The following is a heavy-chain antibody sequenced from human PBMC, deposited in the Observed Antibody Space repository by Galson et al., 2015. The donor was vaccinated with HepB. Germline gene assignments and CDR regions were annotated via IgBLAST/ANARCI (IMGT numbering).Heavy chain of an antibody. D-gene: IGHD3-9*01. CDR1: GYTFTSYY. CDR2: INPSGGST. Sequence: SVKVSCKASGYTFTSYYMHWVRQAPGQGLEWMGIINPSGGSTSYAQKFQGRVTMTRDTSTSTVYMELSSLRSEDTAVYYCARLYDILTGNCYYGMDVWGQGTTVTVSS. J-gene: IGHJ6*02. V-gene: IGHV1-46*01. CDR3: ARLYDILTGNCYYGMDV.